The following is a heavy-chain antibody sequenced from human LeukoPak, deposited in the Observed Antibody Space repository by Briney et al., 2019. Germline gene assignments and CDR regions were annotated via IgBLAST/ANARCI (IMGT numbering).Heavy chain of an antibody. CDR2: IYSSGHT. J-gene: IGHJ4*02. D-gene: IGHD2-2*01. CDR3: ARSPTKRVPEDY. Sequence: SETLSLTCTVSGVSISGTTYCWAWIRQPPGKGLEWIGSIYSSGHTIYNASLKSRITISVDRSENQFSLNLRSVTAADTAVYYCARSPTKRVPEDYWGQGTLVTVSS. V-gene: IGHV4-39*07. CDR1: GVSISGTTYC.